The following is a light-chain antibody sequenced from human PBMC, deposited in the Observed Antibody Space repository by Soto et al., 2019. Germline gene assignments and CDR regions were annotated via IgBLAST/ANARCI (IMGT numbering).Light chain of an antibody. Sequence: DIQMTQSPSSLSASVGDRVTITCRASQTISTYLNWYQQKPGKAPKLLTYAASSLQSGVPSRFSGSGSGTDFTLTISSLQPEDFATYYCQQSYSTSFGQGTKLEIK. CDR3: QQSYSTS. J-gene: IGKJ2*01. V-gene: IGKV1-39*01. CDR2: AAS. CDR1: QTISTY.